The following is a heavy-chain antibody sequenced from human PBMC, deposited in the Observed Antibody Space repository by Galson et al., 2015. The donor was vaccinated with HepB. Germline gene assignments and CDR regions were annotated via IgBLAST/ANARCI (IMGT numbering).Heavy chain of an antibody. J-gene: IGHJ3*01. CDR3: VKEDILTGYSVGSFHF. V-gene: IGHV3-64D*06. Sequence: SLRLSCAGSGFRSHYYALHWVRQAPGKGLEFVSGISHNGGATKFADSVRDRFTISRDNSKNTMYLQMNSLRTEDTAVYYCVKEDILTGYSVGSFHFWGRGTMVTVSS. CDR2: ISHNGGAT. D-gene: IGHD3-9*01. CDR1: GFRSHYYA.